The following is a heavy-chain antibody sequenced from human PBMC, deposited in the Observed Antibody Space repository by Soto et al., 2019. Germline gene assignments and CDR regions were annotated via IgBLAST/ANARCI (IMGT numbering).Heavy chain of an antibody. J-gene: IGHJ6*02. CDR1: GFTFSSYS. CDR2: ISSSSSTI. CDR3: ARDQVILAAAVGRYGMDV. Sequence: PGGSLRLSCAASGFTFSSYSMNWVRQAPGKGLEWDSYISSSSSTIYYADSVKGRFTISRDNSKNTLYLQMNSLRAEDTAVYYCARDQVILAAAVGRYGMDVWGQGTTVTVSS. D-gene: IGHD6-13*01. V-gene: IGHV3-48*01.